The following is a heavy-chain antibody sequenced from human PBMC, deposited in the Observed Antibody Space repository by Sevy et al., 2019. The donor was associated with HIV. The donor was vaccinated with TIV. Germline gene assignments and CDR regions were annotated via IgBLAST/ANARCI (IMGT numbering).Heavy chain of an antibody. Sequence: SVKVSCKASGGTFSSYAISWVRQAPGQGLEWMGGIIPIFGTANYAQKFQGRVTITADKSTSTAYMELSSLRSEDTAVYYCARADSSGWYRVAFDIWGQGTMVTVSS. CDR1: GGTFSSYA. V-gene: IGHV1-69*06. CDR3: ARADSSGWYRVAFDI. J-gene: IGHJ3*02. D-gene: IGHD6-19*01. CDR2: IIPIFGTA.